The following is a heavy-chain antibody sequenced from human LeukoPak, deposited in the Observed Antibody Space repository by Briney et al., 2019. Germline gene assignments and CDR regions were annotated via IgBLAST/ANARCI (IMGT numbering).Heavy chain of an antibody. CDR1: GGSISSYY. CDR2: INHSGST. Sequence: SETLSLTCTVSGGSISSYYWSWIRQPPGKGLEWIGEINHSGSTNYNPSLKSRVTISVDTSKNQFSLKLSSVTAADTAVYYCARRITMIVVASRGAFDIWGQGTMVTVSS. J-gene: IGHJ3*02. CDR3: ARRITMIVVASRGAFDI. D-gene: IGHD3-22*01. V-gene: IGHV4-34*01.